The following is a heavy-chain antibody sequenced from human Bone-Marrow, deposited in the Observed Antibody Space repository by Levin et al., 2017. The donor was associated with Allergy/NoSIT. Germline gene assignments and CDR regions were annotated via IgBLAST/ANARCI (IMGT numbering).Heavy chain of an antibody. CDR1: GFNFNFYT. D-gene: IGHD4/OR15-4a*01. CDR3: SRDRVGQNDCGGKRELFEP. Sequence: GGSLRLSCVASGFNFNFYTFQWVRQAPGKGLEWVSSITSSSSFISYADSVKGRFTVTRDNDKESLYLEMTSLTVDDTAVYYCSRDRVGQNDCGGKRELFEPWGQGTLVTVSP. V-gene: IGHV3-21*01. J-gene: IGHJ5*02. CDR2: ITSSSSFI.